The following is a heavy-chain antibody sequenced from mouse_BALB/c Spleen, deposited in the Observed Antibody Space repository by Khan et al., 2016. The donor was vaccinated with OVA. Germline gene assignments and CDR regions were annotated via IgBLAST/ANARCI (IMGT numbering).Heavy chain of an antibody. V-gene: IGHV1-9*01. CDR3: ARGGYGGFAF. CDR1: GYTFSSYW. CDR2: IFPGSVST. Sequence: QVQLKQSGGDLMKPGASVKISCKATGYTFSSYWIEWVKQRPGHGLEWIGQIFPGSVSTTYNAKFKGKATFTADTSSNTAYMQLSRLTSEDSAVYYGARGGYGGFAFWGQGTLVTVSA. D-gene: IGHD2-2*01. J-gene: IGHJ3*01.